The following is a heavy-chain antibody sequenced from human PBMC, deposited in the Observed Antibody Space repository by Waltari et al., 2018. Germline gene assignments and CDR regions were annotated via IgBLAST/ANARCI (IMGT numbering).Heavy chain of an antibody. CDR2: IRYDGSSK. V-gene: IGHV3-33*08. J-gene: IGHJ5*02. Sequence: QVQLVESGGGVVQPGRSLRLSCAASGFTFSSYGIHWVRQAPGKGLEWVALIRYDGSSKYDADSVKGRLTISRDNSKNTLYLQMNSLRAEDTAVYYCAREIWFGESNGGNWFDPWGQGTLVTVSS. D-gene: IGHD3-10*01. CDR1: GFTFSSYG. CDR3: AREIWFGESNGGNWFDP.